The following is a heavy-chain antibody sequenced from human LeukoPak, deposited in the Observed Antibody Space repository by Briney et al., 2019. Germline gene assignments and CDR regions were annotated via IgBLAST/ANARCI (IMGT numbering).Heavy chain of an antibody. Sequence: GRSLRLSCAASGFTFSSYGMHWVRQAPGKGLEWVAVISYDGSNKYYADSVKGRFTISRDNAKNSLYLQMNSLRAEDTAVYYCARVPRGVVDYWGQGTLVTVSS. V-gene: IGHV3-30*03. CDR2: ISYDGSNK. D-gene: IGHD3-10*01. CDR3: ARVPRGVVDY. J-gene: IGHJ4*02. CDR1: GFTFSSYG.